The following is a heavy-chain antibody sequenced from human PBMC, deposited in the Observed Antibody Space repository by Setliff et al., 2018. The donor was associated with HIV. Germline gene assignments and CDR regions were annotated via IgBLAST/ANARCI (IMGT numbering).Heavy chain of an antibody. CDR2: ISSGGGT. Sequence: PGGSLRLSCAASGFPFSNYAMSWVRQAPGKGLEWVSAISSGGGTYYADFVKGRFTSSRDNSKNTLYLQMNSLRAEDTAVYYCAKEAIYVGYVDYWGQGTLVTVSS. V-gene: IGHV3-23*01. CDR1: GFPFSNYA. CDR3: AKEAIYVGYVDY. D-gene: IGHD3-16*01. J-gene: IGHJ4*02.